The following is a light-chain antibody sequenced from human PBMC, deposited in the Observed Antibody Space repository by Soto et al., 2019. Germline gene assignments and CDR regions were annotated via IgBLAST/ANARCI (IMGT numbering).Light chain of an antibody. CDR1: SSDVGDFNY. CDR3: SSYSSSTTHVV. V-gene: IGLV2-14*03. J-gene: IGLJ2*01. Sequence: QSALTQPASASGSPGRSVTISCTGTSSDVGDFNYVSWYQHLPGRAPKLIIYDVTNRPSGISYRFSASKSGRTASLTISGLQAEDEAYYYCSSYSSSTTHVVFGGGTKVTVL. CDR2: DVT.